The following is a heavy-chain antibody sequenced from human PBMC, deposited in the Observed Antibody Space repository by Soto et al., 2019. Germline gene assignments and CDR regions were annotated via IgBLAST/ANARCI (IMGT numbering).Heavy chain of an antibody. J-gene: IGHJ4*02. D-gene: IGHD3-10*01. Sequence: HVQLVQSGAEVKKPGASVKVSCKASGYTFTSYAMHWVRQAPGQRLEWMGWINAGNGNTKYSQKFQGRVTITRDTPASTAYMELSSLRSEDTAVYYCASEVPFYYGSGSVDYWGQGTLVTVSS. V-gene: IGHV1-3*01. CDR3: ASEVPFYYGSGSVDY. CDR2: INAGNGNT. CDR1: GYTFTSYA.